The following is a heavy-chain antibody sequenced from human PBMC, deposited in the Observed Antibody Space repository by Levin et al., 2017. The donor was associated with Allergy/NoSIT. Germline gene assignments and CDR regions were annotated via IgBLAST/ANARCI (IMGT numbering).Heavy chain of an antibody. D-gene: IGHD3-22*01. Sequence: GGSLRLSCAASGFTLSNAWMSWVRQAPGKGLEWVGRIKRQTDGGTTGYAAPVKGRFTISRDNSKNTLFLQMNSLKTEDTAVYYCTTTLRGATMIVDRTDAFDIWGQGTMVTVSS. CDR3: TTTLRGATMIVDRTDAFDI. J-gene: IGHJ3*02. V-gene: IGHV3-15*01. CDR2: IKRQTDGGTT. CDR1: GFTLSNAW.